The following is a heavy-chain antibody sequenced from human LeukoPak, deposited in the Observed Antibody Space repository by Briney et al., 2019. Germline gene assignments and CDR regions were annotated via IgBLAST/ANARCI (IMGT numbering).Heavy chain of an antibody. CDR2: INPNSGGT. V-gene: IGHV1-2*02. CDR3: AREKPSITMVRGDIFDY. CDR1: GYTFTGYY. Sequence: ASVKVSCKASGYTFTGYYMRWVRQAPGQGLEWMGWINPNSGGTNYAQKFQGRVTMTRDTSISTAYMELSRLRSDDTAVYYCAREKPSITMVRGDIFDYWGQGTLVTVSS. J-gene: IGHJ4*02. D-gene: IGHD3-10*01.